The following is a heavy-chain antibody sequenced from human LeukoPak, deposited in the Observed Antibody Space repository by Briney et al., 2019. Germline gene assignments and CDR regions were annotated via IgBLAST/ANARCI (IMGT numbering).Heavy chain of an antibody. CDR3: ARGSGTYYDILTGYYKGWYFDL. D-gene: IGHD3-9*01. J-gene: IGHJ2*01. CDR1: GFTVSSNY. Sequence: GGSLRLSCAASGFTVSSNYMSWVRQAPGKGLEWVSVIYSGGSTYHADSVKGRFTISRHNSKNTLYLQMNSLRAEDTAVYYCARGSGTYYDILTGYYKGWYFDLWGRGTLVTVSS. CDR2: IYSGGST. V-gene: IGHV3-53*04.